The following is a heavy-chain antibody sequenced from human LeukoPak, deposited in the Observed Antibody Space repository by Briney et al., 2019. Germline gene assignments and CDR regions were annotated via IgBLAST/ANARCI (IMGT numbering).Heavy chain of an antibody. D-gene: IGHD6-25*01. Sequence: SGGSLRLSCAASGFTFSTYGMHWVRQSPGKGLEWVAVIWYDGSKTHYRDSVKGRFTISRDNSKNTLYLEMNSLRAEDTAVYCCARDTAQRAFDIWGQGTMVTVSS. CDR3: ARDTAQRAFDI. J-gene: IGHJ3*02. V-gene: IGHV3-33*01. CDR2: IWYDGSKT. CDR1: GFTFSTYG.